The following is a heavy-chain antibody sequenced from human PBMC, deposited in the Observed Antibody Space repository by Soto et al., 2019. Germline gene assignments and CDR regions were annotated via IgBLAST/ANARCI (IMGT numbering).Heavy chain of an antibody. Sequence: GESLKISCKGSGYSFTSYWIGWVRQMPGKGLEWMGIIYPGDSDTRYSPSFQGQVTISADKSISTAYLQWSSLKASDTAMYYCARHVYRNDILTGYPYQTDYWGQGTLVPVSS. V-gene: IGHV5-51*01. CDR2: IYPGDSDT. CDR3: ARHVYRNDILTGYPYQTDY. CDR1: GYSFTSYW. D-gene: IGHD3-9*01. J-gene: IGHJ4*02.